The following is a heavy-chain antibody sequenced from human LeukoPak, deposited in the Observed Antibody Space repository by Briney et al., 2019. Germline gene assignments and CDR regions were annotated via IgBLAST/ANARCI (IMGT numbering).Heavy chain of an antibody. CDR3: VVVAVPYYFDY. J-gene: IGHJ4*02. CDR2: ISSSSSYI. Sequence: PGGSLRLSCAASGFTFSSYSMNWVRQAPGKGLEWVSSISSSSSYIYYADSVKGRFTISRDNAKNSLYPQMNSLRAEDTAVYYCVVVAVPYYFDYWGQGTRVTVSS. D-gene: IGHD2-15*01. CDR1: GFTFSSYS. V-gene: IGHV3-21*01.